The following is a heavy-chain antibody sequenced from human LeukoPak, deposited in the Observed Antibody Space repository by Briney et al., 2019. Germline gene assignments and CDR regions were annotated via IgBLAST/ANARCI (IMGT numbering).Heavy chain of an antibody. Sequence: SQTLSLTCDISGGSVSNDSVAWMWIRQSPSIDLEWLGRTYYRSKWYNDYAVSVKSRITINPDTSKNQFSLQLNSVTPEDTAVYYCARGPGPNFFDYWGQGTLVTVSS. D-gene: IGHD3-10*01. J-gene: IGHJ4*02. CDR3: ARGPGPNFFDY. CDR2: TYYRSKWYN. CDR1: GGSVSNDSVA. V-gene: IGHV6-1*01.